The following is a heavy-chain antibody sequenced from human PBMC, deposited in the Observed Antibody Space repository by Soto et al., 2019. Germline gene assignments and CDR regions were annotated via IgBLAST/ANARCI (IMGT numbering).Heavy chain of an antibody. CDR1: GDSVSSNSAA. V-gene: IGHV6-1*01. CDR3: AGTGTTSLSNYYYYYGMDV. CDR2: TYYRSKWYN. Sequence: SQTLSLTCAISGDSVSSNSAAWNWIRQSPSRGLEWLGRTYYRSKWYNDYAVSVKSRITINPDTSKNQFSLQLNSVTPEDTAVYYCAGTGTTSLSNYYYYYGMDVWGQGTTVTVAS. D-gene: IGHD1-7*01. J-gene: IGHJ6*02.